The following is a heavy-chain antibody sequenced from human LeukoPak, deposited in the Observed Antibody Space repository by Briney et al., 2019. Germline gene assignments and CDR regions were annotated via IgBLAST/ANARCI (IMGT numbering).Heavy chain of an antibody. CDR1: GFTFSDYY. CDR3: ARERDYGDPYGVDV. J-gene: IGHJ6*02. CDR2: ISSSGSTI. V-gene: IGHV3-11*01. D-gene: IGHD4-17*01. Sequence: GGPLRLSCAASGFTFSDYYMSWIRQAPGKGLEWVSYISSSGSTIYYADSVKGRFTISRDNAKNSLYLQMNSLRAEDTAVYYCARERDYGDPYGVDVWGQGTTVTVSS.